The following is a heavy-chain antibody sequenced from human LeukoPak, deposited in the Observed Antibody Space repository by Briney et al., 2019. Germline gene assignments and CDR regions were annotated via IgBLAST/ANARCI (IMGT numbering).Heavy chain of an antibody. CDR1: GFTFKDYA. CDR2: IRASGDLR. Sequence: PGGSLRLSCAASGFTFKDYAMMWVRQAPGRGLEWVSAIRASGDLRFYADSVKGRFTISRDNSKNTLYLQMNNLRAADTTVYYCARDPNGDYIGAFDMCGQGTKVTVSS. D-gene: IGHD4-17*01. J-gene: IGHJ3*02. V-gene: IGHV3-23*01. CDR3: ARDPNGDYIGAFDM.